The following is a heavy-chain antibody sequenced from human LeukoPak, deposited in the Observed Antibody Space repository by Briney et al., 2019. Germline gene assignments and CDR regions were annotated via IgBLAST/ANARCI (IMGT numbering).Heavy chain of an antibody. D-gene: IGHD6-19*01. CDR1: GFTFSSHG. CDR3: ARGFRVITVAGFDY. CDR2: INSDGSST. Sequence: HPGGSLRLSCAASGFTFSSHGMHWVRHAPGKGLVWVSRINSDGSSTTYADSVKGRFTISRDNAKNTLYLQMDSLRAEDTAVYYCARGFRVITVAGFDYWGQGTLVTVSS. V-gene: IGHV3-74*01. J-gene: IGHJ4*02.